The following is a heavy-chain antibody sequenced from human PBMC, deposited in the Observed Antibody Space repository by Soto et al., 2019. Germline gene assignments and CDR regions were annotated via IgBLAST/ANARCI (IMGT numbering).Heavy chain of an antibody. V-gene: IGHV3-30-3*01. J-gene: IGHJ3*02. CDR2: ISYDGSNK. CDR3: ARDREEMATITALDAFDI. CDR1: GFTFSSYA. D-gene: IGHD5-12*01. Sequence: GGSLRLSCAASGFTFSSYAMHWVRQAPGKGLEWVAVISYDGSNKYYADSVKGRFTISRDNSKNTLYLQMNSLRAEDTAVYYCARDREEMATITALDAFDIWGQGTMVTLAS.